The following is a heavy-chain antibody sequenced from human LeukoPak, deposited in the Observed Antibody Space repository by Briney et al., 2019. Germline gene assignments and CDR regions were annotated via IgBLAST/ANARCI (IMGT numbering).Heavy chain of an antibody. V-gene: IGHV3-21*01. J-gene: IGHJ4*02. D-gene: IGHD2-15*01. Sequence: GGSLRLSCAASGFTFNTYSMSWVRQAPGKGLEWVSSISGSSSYIYYADSVKGRFTISRDNARNSLYLQMSSLRAEDTALYYCARDLEAYCSGGSCQAFDYWGQGTLVTVSS. CDR1: GFTFNTYS. CDR3: ARDLEAYCSGGSCQAFDY. CDR2: ISGSSSYI.